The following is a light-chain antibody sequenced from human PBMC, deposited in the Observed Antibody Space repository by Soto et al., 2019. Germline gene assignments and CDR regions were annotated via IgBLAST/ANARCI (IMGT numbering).Light chain of an antibody. CDR2: GAS. CDR3: QQYNNWP. CDR1: QSVSSN. V-gene: IGKV3-15*01. Sequence: EIVMTQSPATLSVSPGERATLSCRASQSVSSNLAWYQQKPGQAPRLLIYGASTRATGIPARFSGSGSGTEFTLTISSLQSEDFAVYYCQQYNNWPFGAGTKVDIK. J-gene: IGKJ3*01.